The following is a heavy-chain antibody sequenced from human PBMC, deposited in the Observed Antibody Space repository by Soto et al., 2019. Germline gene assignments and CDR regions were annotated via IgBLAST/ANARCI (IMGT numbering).Heavy chain of an antibody. V-gene: IGHV3-30*18. CDR3: AKVPNGSGSYGMDV. CDR2: ISYDGSNK. D-gene: IGHD3-10*01. Sequence: QVQLVESEGGVVQPGRSLRLSCAASGFTFSSYGMHWVRQAPGKGLEWVAVISYDGSNKYYADSVKGRFTISRDNSKNTLYLQMNSLRAEDTAVYYCAKVPNGSGSYGMDVWGQGTTVTVSS. CDR1: GFTFSSYG. J-gene: IGHJ6*02.